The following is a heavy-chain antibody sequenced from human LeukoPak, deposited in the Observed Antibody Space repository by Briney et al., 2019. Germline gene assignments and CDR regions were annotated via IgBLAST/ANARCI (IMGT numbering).Heavy chain of an antibody. V-gene: IGHV3-23*01. D-gene: IGHD3-22*01. CDR2: ISGSGGST. CDR1: GFTFSSYA. Sequence: GGSLRLSCAASGFTFSSYAMSWVRQAPGKGLEWVSAISGSGGSTYYADSVKGRFTISRDNSKNTLYLQMNSLRAEDTAVYYCAKDGDSSGYFPRGDAFDIWGQGTMVTVSS. CDR3: AKDGDSSGYFPRGDAFDI. J-gene: IGHJ3*02.